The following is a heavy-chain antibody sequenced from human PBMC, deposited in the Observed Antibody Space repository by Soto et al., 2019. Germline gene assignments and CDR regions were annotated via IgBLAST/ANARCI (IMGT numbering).Heavy chain of an antibody. D-gene: IGHD2-21*02. CDR2: IFPADSDT. V-gene: IGHV5-51*01. CDR3: APILRGNWFDP. J-gene: IGHJ5*02. Sequence: PGESLKISCKGSGYSFTTSWIGWVRQMPGKGLEWTGIIFPADSDTRYSPTFQGQVTISVDKSINTAYLQWSSLKASDTAMYYCAPILRGNWFDPWGQGTLVTVSS. CDR1: GYSFTTSW.